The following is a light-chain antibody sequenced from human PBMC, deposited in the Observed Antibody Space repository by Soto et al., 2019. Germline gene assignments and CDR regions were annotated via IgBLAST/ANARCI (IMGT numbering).Light chain of an antibody. V-gene: IGKV3-20*01. CDR3: QQYGSSLEWT. Sequence: EIVLTQSPGTLSLSPGERATLSCRASQSVRSSYLAWYQQKPGQAPRLLIHGASSRATGIPNRFSGSGSGTYFTLTISRLEPEDFAVYYWQQYGSSLEWTFGQGTKVDIK. J-gene: IGKJ1*01. CDR2: GAS. CDR1: QSVRSSY.